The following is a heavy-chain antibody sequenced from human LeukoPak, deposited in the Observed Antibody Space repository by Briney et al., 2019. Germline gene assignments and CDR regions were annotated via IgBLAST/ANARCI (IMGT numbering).Heavy chain of an antibody. J-gene: IGHJ4*02. CDR1: GFTFSSYS. V-gene: IGHV3-21*01. Sequence: PGGSLRLSCAASGFTFSSYSMNWVRQAPGKGLEWVSSISSSSSYIHYADSVKGRFTISRDNAKNSLYLQMNSLRAEDTAVYYCARDRLQSGSDYWGQGTLVTVSS. D-gene: IGHD2-15*01. CDR2: ISSSSSYI. CDR3: ARDRLQSGSDY.